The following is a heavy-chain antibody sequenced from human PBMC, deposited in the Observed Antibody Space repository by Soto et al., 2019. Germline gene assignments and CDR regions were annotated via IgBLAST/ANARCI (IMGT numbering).Heavy chain of an antibody. CDR2: IIPIFGTA. Sequence: QVQLVQSGAEVKKPGSSVKVSCKASGGTFSSYAISWVRQAPGQGLEWMGGIIPIFGTANYAQKFQGRVTITADESTSTAYMELSSLRSEDTAVDYCARDRSYGSGSYYDAFDIWGQGTMVTVSS. J-gene: IGHJ3*02. V-gene: IGHV1-69*01. CDR3: ARDRSYGSGSYYDAFDI. D-gene: IGHD3-10*01. CDR1: GGTFSSYA.